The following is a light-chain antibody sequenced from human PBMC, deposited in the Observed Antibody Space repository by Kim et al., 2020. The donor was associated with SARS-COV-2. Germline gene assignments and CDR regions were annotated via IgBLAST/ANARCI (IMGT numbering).Light chain of an antibody. CDR2: GAS. J-gene: IGKJ1*01. CDR3: QKYDSAPWT. CDR1: QGISHS. V-gene: IGKV1-27*01. Sequence: ASVGDRFTITCRASQGISHSLAWYRQKPGKVPMLLIYGASTLQSGVPSRFSGSGSGKDFTLTISSLQPEDAATYYCQKYDSAPWTFGQGTKVEIK.